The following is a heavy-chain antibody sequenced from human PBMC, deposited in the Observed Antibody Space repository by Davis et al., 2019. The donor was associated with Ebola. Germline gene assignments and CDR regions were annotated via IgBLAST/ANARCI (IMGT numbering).Heavy chain of an antibody. D-gene: IGHD1-26*01. CDR3: ARARAWEPYYYYGMDV. Sequence: GESLKISCAASGFTFSSYSMNWVRQAPGKGLEWVSYISSSSSTIYYADSVKGRFTISRDNSKNTLYLQMNSLRAEDTAVYYCARARAWEPYYYYGMDVWGQGTTVTVSS. V-gene: IGHV3-48*01. CDR1: GFTFSSYS. CDR2: ISSSSSTI. J-gene: IGHJ6*02.